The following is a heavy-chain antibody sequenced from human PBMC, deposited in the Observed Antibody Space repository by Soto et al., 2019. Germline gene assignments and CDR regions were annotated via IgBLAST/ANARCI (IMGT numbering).Heavy chain of an antibody. CDR3: AREDCSSTSCRGPQWFYYYYYGMDV. CDR1: GYTFTSYY. V-gene: IGHV1-46*01. J-gene: IGHJ6*02. D-gene: IGHD2-2*01. CDR2: INPSGGST. Sequence: ASVKVSCKASGYTFTSYYMHWVRQAPGQGLEWMGIINPSGGSTSYAQKFQGRVTMTRDTSTSTVYMELSSLRSEDTAVYYCAREDCSSTSCRGPQWFYYYYYGMDVWGQGTTVTVSS.